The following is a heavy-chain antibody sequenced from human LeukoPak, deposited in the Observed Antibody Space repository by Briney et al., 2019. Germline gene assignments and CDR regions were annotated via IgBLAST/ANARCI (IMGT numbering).Heavy chain of an antibody. V-gene: IGHV3-21*01. CDR2: ISSSSSYI. CDR3: ARDNYYDSSGLGY. CDR1: GFTFSSYS. Sequence: GSPRLSCAASGFTFSSYSMNWVRPAPGKGLGWVSSISSSSSYIYYADSVKGRFTISRDNAKNSLYLQMNSLRAEDTAVYYCARDNYYDSSGLGYWGQGTLVTVSS. D-gene: IGHD3-22*01. J-gene: IGHJ4*02.